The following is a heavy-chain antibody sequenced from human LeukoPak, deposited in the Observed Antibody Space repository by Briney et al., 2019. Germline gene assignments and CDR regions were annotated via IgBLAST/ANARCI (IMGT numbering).Heavy chain of an antibody. CDR1: SFTFSSYE. J-gene: IGHJ6*02. D-gene: IGHD6-6*01. V-gene: IGHV3-48*03. Sequence: GGSLRLSCAASSFTFSSYEMNGVRQAPGKGLEWVSYITSSGSTKNYADSVKGRFTISRDNAKNSLYLQMNSLRAEDTAVYYCARVYSSSSGKGMDVWGQGTTVTVSS. CDR2: ITSSGSTK. CDR3: ARVYSSSSGKGMDV.